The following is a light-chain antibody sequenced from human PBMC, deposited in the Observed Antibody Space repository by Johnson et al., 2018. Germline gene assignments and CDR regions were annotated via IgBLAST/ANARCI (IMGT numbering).Light chain of an antibody. Sequence: QSVLTQPPSVSAAPGQKVTISCSGSSSNIGNNYVSWYQQLPGTAPKLLIYENNKRPSGIPDRFSGSKSGTSATLGITGLQTGGEADDYCGTWDSSLRSGNVFGTVTKVTVL. CDR3: GTWDSSLRSGNV. V-gene: IGLV1-51*02. J-gene: IGLJ1*01. CDR1: SSNIGNNY. CDR2: ENN.